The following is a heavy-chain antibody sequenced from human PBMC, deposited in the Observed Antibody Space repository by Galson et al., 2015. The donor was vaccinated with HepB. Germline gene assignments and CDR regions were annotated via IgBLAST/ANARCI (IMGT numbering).Heavy chain of an antibody. Sequence: SLRLSCAASGFTFRTYTMNWVRQAPGKGLEWVSSISGTSSYIYYADSLKGRFTISRDNAKNSLFLQMDSLRAEDTAVYYCARGYSSTWKNWYFDLWGRGTLVTVSS. CDR1: GFTFRTYT. CDR2: ISGTSSYI. CDR3: ARGYSSTWKNWYFDL. J-gene: IGHJ2*01. D-gene: IGHD6-13*01. V-gene: IGHV3-21*06.